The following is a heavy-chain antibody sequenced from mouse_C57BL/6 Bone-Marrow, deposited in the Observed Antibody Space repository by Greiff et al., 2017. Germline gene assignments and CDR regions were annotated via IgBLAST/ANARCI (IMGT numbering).Heavy chain of an antibody. CDR1: GFTFSSYA. CDR3: ARDEGDSSGYLYAMDY. CDR2: ISDGGSYT. V-gene: IGHV5-4*01. Sequence: EVKLMESGGGLVKPGGSLKLSCAASGFTFSSYAMSWVRQTPEKRLEWVATISDGGSYTYYPDNVKGRFTISRDNAKNNLYLQMSHLKSEDTAMYYCARDEGDSSGYLYAMDYWGQGTSVTVSS. J-gene: IGHJ4*01. D-gene: IGHD3-2*02.